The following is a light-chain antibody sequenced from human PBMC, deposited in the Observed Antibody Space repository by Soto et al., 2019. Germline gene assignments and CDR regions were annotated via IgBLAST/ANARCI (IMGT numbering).Light chain of an antibody. CDR1: TSNIGNNF. CDR3: GTWDDSLSAVV. V-gene: IGLV1-51*01. J-gene: IGLJ3*02. Sequence: QSVLTQPPSVSAAPGQKVTISCSGSTSNIGNNFVAWYRQFPGTAPKLLIYDIDKRPSGIPERFSGSESGTSANLDITGLQTGDEAYYYCGTWDDSLSAVVFGGGTKLTVL. CDR2: DID.